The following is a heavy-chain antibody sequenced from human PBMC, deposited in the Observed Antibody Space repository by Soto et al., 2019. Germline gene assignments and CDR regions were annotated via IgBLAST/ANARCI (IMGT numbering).Heavy chain of an antibody. D-gene: IGHD4-17*01. Sequence: QVQLQASGPGLVTPSGPLSLPCAVSSGSISSRHWWSWVRQPPGKGLAWIGEIYHSGSTNYNPSLKSRVTISVDKSKNQFSLKLSSVTAADTAVYYCARVGSPTAWRTFYFDYWGQGTLVTVSS. CDR2: IYHSGST. V-gene: IGHV4-4*02. CDR1: SGSISSRHW. CDR3: ARVGSPTAWRTFYFDY. J-gene: IGHJ4*02.